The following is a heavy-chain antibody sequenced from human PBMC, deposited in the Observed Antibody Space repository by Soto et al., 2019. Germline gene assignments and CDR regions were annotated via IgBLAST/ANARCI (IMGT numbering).Heavy chain of an antibody. CDR2: IYHTGTT. Sequence: QVQLQESGPGLVKPSETLPLSCSVSAASISSSSDYWAWIRQSPGRGLEWIGSIYHTGTTYSSPSLKSRVTLSVDTSKNYFSLKLNSVTASDTAVYFCARHGPSAPRGFFDAWGQGILVTVSS. D-gene: IGHD5-12*01. CDR1: AASISSSSDY. J-gene: IGHJ5*02. CDR3: ARHGPSAPRGFFDA. V-gene: IGHV4-39*01.